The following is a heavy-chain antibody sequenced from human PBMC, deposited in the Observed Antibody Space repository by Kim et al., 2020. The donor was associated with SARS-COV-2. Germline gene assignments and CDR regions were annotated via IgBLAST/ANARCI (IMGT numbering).Heavy chain of an antibody. V-gene: IGHV3-7*04. Sequence: SLKGRFTISRDNAKNSLYLQMNRLRAEDTAVYYCARDASSLWVGATFFDYWGQGTLVTVSS. CDR3: ARDASSLWVGATFFDY. D-gene: IGHD1-26*01. J-gene: IGHJ4*02.